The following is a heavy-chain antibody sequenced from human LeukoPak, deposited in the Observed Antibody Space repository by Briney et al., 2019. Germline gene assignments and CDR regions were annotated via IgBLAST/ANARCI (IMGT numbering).Heavy chain of an antibody. CDR1: GFTFDDYA. CDR2: ISWNSGSI. V-gene: IGHV3-9*01. CDR3: AKDIGS. Sequence: GGSLRLSCAASGFTFDDYAMHWVRQAPGKGLEWVSGISWNSGSIGYADSVKGRFTISRDNAKNSLYLQMNSLRAEDTALYYCAKDIGSWGQGTLVTVPS. J-gene: IGHJ5*01.